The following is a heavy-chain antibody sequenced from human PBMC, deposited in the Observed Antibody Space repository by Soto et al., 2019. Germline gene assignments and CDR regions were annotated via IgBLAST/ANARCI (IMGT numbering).Heavy chain of an antibody. Sequence: SQTLSLTCAISGDSVSSSTAAWNWIRQSPSRGLEWLGRTYYRSKWYFDYPISVKSRITIDPDTSKNQFSLQLNSVTPEDTAVYYCESESRYIAASGTFDYWGQGTPVTVSS. CDR2: TYYRSKWYF. CDR3: ESESRYIAASGTFDY. V-gene: IGHV6-1*01. D-gene: IGHD6-13*01. J-gene: IGHJ4*02. CDR1: GDSVSSSTAA.